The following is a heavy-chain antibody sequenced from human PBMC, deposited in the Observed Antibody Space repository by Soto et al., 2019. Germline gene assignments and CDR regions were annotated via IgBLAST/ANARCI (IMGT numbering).Heavy chain of an antibody. D-gene: IGHD1-20*01. CDR2: INNSGST. CDR1: GGSSSSGGYY. CDR3: AGRITGTTSWDYYYGMDV. V-gene: IGHV4-31*03. J-gene: IGHJ6*02. Sequence: QVQLQESGPGLVKPSQTLSLTCTVSGGSSSSGGYYWSWIRQHPGKGLEWIGYINNSGSTYYNPSLKSRVTISVDTSKNHFSLKLSSVTAADTAVYYCAGRITGTTSWDYYYGMDVWGQGTTVTVSS.